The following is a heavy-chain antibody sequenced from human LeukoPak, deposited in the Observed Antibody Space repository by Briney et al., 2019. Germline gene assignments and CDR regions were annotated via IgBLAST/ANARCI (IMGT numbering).Heavy chain of an antibody. CDR3: ASPLPYCSGSDCYSYAFDV. J-gene: IGHJ3*01. CDR1: GYTFTDYY. V-gene: IGHV1-2*02. Sequence: GASVKVSCRASGYTFTDYYMHWVRQAPGQGLEWMGWINPNSGGTNYAQKFQGRVTMTRGTSINTAYMELSRLRSDDTAVYYCASPLPYCSGSDCYSYAFDVWGQGTMVTVSS. CDR2: INPNSGGT. D-gene: IGHD2-15*01.